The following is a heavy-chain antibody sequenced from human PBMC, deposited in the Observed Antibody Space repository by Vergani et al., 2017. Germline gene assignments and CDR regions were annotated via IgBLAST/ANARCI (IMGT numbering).Heavy chain of an antibody. CDR1: GFTFSSYA. V-gene: IGHV3-30-3*01. CDR3: TRDPGYSSPTVPVFDY. J-gene: IGHJ4*02. CDR2: ISYDGSNK. Sequence: QVQLVESGGGVVQPGRSLRLSCAASGFTFSSYAMHWVRQAPGKGLEWVAVISYDGSNKYYADSVKGRFTISRDNSKNTLYLQMNSLKTEDTAVYYCTRDPGYSSPTVPVFDYWGQGTLVTVSS. D-gene: IGHD6-13*01.